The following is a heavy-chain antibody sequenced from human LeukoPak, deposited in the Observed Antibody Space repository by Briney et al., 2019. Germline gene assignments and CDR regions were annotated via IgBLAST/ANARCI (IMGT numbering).Heavy chain of an antibody. Sequence: GRSLRLSCAASGFTFSDYYMSWIRQAPGKGLEWVSYISSSGSTIYYADSVKGRFTISRDNAKNSLYLQMNSLRAEDTAVYYCARGYREYSYGYPFDYWGQGTLVTVSS. V-gene: IGHV3-11*01. CDR1: GFTFSDYY. J-gene: IGHJ4*02. CDR2: ISSSGSTI. D-gene: IGHD5-18*01. CDR3: ARGYREYSYGYPFDY.